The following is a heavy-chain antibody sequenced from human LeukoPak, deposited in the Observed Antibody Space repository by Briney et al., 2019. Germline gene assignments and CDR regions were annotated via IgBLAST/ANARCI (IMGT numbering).Heavy chain of an antibody. V-gene: IGHV4-59*12. CDR1: GGSISSYY. D-gene: IGHD1-26*01. CDR3: ARVGASYAPAY. J-gene: IGHJ1*01. CDR2: IYYSGST. Sequence: NTSETLSLTCTVSGGSISSYYWSWIRQPPGKGLEWIGYIYYSGSTNYNPSLKSRVTISVDRSKNQFSLKLSSVTAADTAVYYCARVGASYAPAYWGQGTLVTVS.